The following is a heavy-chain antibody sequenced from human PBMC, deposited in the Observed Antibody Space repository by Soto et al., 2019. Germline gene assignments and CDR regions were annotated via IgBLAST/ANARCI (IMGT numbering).Heavy chain of an antibody. Sequence: PSETLSLTCAVSGGSFSGYYCSWFRQPPWKGLEWIGKINHSGITNYNSSLMSRVTISLETSKNQFSLNLISVTAADTAVYYCERTMRLVASNRPHNYLGLDVWGQGTPVAVYS. D-gene: IGHD3-10*01. CDR1: GGSFSGYY. J-gene: IGHJ6*02. V-gene: IGHV4-34*01. CDR2: INHSGIT. CDR3: ERTMRLVASNRPHNYLGLDV.